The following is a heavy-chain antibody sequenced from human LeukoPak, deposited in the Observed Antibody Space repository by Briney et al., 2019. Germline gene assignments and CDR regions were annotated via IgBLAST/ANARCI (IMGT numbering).Heavy chain of an antibody. V-gene: IGHV4-39*07. CDR2: IYYSGST. J-gene: IGHJ5*02. CDR1: GGSISSSSYY. CDR3: ARDGEDDYVPNWFDP. D-gene: IGHD3-16*01. Sequence: SETLSLTCTVSGGSISSSSYYWGWIRQPPGKGLEWIGSIYYSGSTYYNPSLKSRVTISVDTSKNQFSLKLSSVTAADTAVYYCARDGEDDYVPNWFDPWGQGTLVTVSS.